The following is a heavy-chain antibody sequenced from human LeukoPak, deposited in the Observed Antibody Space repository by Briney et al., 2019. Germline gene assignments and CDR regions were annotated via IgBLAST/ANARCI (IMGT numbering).Heavy chain of an antibody. Sequence: EGSLRLSCGASGFTFRTYAMSWVRQAPGKGLEWVSGISDGGSRTFYAESVKGRFTVSRDNSKNTLCLRMNSLRAEDTAIYYCTRNQILDDTGSWYAYWGQGTLVTVSS. CDR3: TRNQILDDTGSWYAY. V-gene: IGHV3-23*01. D-gene: IGHD6-13*01. CDR2: ISDGGSRT. J-gene: IGHJ4*02. CDR1: GFTFRTYA.